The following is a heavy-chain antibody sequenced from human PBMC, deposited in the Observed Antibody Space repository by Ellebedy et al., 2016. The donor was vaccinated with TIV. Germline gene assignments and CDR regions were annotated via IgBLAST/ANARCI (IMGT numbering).Heavy chain of an antibody. CDR1: GFPFGSCG. J-gene: IGHJ3*02. V-gene: IGHV3-30*18. CDR2: ISYDGSNK. Sequence: GGSLRLSXAASGFPFGSCGMHWVRQPPGKGLELVAVISYDGSNKFYADSVKGRFTISRDNSKNTLYLQMNSLRAEDTAVYSCAKDRSRANDAFDIWGQGTMVSVSS. CDR3: AKDRSRANDAFDI.